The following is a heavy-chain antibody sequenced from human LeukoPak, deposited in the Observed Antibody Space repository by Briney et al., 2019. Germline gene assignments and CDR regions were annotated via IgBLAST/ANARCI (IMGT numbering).Heavy chain of an antibody. Sequence: ASVKVSCKASGYIFTGYYMHWVRQAPGQGLEWMGWINPNSGGTNYAQKFQGRVTMTRDTSISTAYMELSRLRSDDTAVYYCARAGSILRYFDWLAYWGQGTLVTVSS. D-gene: IGHD3-9*01. CDR3: ARAGSILRYFDWLAY. V-gene: IGHV1-2*02. CDR1: GYIFTGYY. J-gene: IGHJ4*02. CDR2: INPNSGGT.